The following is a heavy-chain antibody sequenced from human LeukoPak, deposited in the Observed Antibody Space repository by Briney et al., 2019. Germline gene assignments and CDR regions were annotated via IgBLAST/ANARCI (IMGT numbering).Heavy chain of an antibody. V-gene: IGHV3-66*02. D-gene: IGHD3-10*01. CDR1: GFTVSSNY. J-gene: IGHJ5*02. CDR2: IYSGDST. CDR3: AKDLMRDRWFGES. Sequence: GGSLRLSCAASGFTVSSNYMSWVRQAPGKGLERVSVIYSGDSTYYADSVKGRFTISRDTSKNTLCLQMNSLRTEDTAVYYCAKDLMRDRWFGESWGQGTLVTVSS.